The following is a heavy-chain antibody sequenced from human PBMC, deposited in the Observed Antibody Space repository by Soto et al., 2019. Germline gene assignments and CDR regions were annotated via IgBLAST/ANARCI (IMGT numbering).Heavy chain of an antibody. V-gene: IGHV5-51*01. J-gene: IGHJ4*02. D-gene: IGHD3-16*01. CDR3: FRGGVTSRTFDY. CDR2: IFPDDSDA. CDR1: GYIIKNYW. Sequence: GESLKISCKASGYIIKNYWIGWVRQMPGQGLEWMGIIFPDDSDARYSPSFQGHVTISVDKSISTAYVQWSSLKASDSAIYYCFRGGVTSRTFDYWGQGTLVTSPQ.